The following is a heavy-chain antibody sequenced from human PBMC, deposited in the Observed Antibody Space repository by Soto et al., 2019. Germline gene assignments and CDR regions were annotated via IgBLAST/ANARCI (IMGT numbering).Heavy chain of an antibody. CDR2: IDPSDSYT. V-gene: IGHV5-10-1*01. Sequence: GESLKISCKGSGYSFTSYWISWVRQMPGKGLEWMGRIDPSDSYTNYSPSFQGHVTISADKSISTAYLQWSSLKASDTAMYYCARHGQGFWSRSDYYYGMDVWGQGTTVTVSS. CDR3: ARHGQGFWSRSDYYYGMDV. CDR1: GYSFTSYW. D-gene: IGHD3-3*01. J-gene: IGHJ6*02.